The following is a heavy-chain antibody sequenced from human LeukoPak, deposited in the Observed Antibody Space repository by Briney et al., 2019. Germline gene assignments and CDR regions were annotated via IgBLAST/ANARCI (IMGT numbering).Heavy chain of an antibody. Sequence: GGSLRLSCVASGFTFSSYSMNWVCQAPGKGLEWVSYITRSSSAKFYADSVKGRFTISRDNAENLLYLQMNSLRAEDTAVYYCTRDQEGSDYWGQGTLVTVSS. V-gene: IGHV3-48*01. J-gene: IGHJ4*02. CDR3: TRDQEGSDY. CDR2: ITRSSSAK. CDR1: GFTFSSYS.